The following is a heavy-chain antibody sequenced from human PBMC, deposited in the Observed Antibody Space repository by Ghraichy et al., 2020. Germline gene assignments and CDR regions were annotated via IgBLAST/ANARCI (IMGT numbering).Heavy chain of an antibody. Sequence: GGSLRLSCAASGFTFSSYWMSWVRQAPGKGLEWVANIKQDGSEKYYVDSVKGRFTISRDNAKNSLYLQMNSLRAEDTAVYYCARDPRMITFGGVIVNPFDYWGQGTLVTVSS. CDR2: IKQDGSEK. D-gene: IGHD3-16*02. CDR3: ARDPRMITFGGVIVNPFDY. CDR1: GFTFSSYW. V-gene: IGHV3-7*01. J-gene: IGHJ4*02.